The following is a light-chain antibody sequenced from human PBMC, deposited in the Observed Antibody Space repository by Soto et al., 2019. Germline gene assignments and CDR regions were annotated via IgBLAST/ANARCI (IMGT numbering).Light chain of an antibody. V-gene: IGKV4-1*01. CDR3: QQYYATPLT. J-gene: IGKJ4*01. CDR1: QSVLYSSNSKNY. Sequence: DIGMTQSQDSLAVSLGERATINCKSIQSVLYSSNSKNYLAWYQQKPGQPPKLLIYWASTRESGVPDRFSGSGSGTDFTLTISSLQAEDVAVYYCQQYYATPLTFGGGTKVDIK. CDR2: WAS.